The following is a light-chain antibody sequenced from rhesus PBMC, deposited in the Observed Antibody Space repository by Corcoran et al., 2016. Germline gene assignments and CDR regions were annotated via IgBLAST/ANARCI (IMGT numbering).Light chain of an antibody. CDR1: QGISSW. V-gene: IGKV1-22*01. J-gene: IGKJ4*01. CDR2: KAS. CDR3: QQYSSRPLT. Sequence: DIQMTQSPSSLSASVGDTVTITCRASQGISSWLAWYQQKPGKAPKLLIYKASSLKSGVPSRFSGSGAGTDFTRTISSLQSEDFATYYCQQYSSRPLTFGGGTKVELK.